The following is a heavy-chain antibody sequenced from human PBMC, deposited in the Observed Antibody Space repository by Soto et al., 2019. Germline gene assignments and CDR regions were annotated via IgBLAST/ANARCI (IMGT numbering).Heavy chain of an antibody. J-gene: IGHJ6*02. V-gene: IGHV1-18*01. CDR2: INTYNGNT. CDR1: GYSFTRYG. Sequence: QVQLVQSRAEVKNPGASVKVSCKASGYSFTRYGIAWARQAPGQGLEWMGWINTYNGNTNYAQNLQGTVTLTTDPPTSTAYMERTSLRSNDTAIYYCAMVDVYVTPSPQDVWGQGTTVIVSS. CDR3: AMVDVYVTPSPQDV. D-gene: IGHD3-16*01.